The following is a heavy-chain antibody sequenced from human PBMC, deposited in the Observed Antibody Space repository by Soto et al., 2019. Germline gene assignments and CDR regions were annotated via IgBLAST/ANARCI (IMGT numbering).Heavy chain of an antibody. Sequence: QVHLQESGPDLVRPSETLSLTCSFSGGSISRDNWWSWVRQTPGMGLEWIGEISPSGNTNYNPYLKSRVSMSVDKSKNQFTLKVTSVTAADTALYDCARLSASSKLRGVVINWGQGTLVTVSS. CDR2: ISPSGNT. V-gene: IGHV4-4*02. J-gene: IGHJ4*02. CDR1: GGSISRDNW. CDR3: ARLSASSKLRGVVIN. D-gene: IGHD3-10*01.